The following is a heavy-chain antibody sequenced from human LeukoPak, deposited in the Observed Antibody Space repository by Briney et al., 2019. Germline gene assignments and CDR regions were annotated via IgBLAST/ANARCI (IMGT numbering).Heavy chain of an antibody. CDR2: IYYSGST. V-gene: IGHV4-59*08. CDR1: GGSISSYY. Sequence: PSETLSLTCTVPGGSISSYYWSWIRQPPGKGLEWIGYIYYSGSTNYNPSLKSRVTISVDTSKNQFSLKLSSVTAADTAVYYCARRPGYDPGAFDVWGQGTMVTVSS. CDR3: ARRPGYDPGAFDV. D-gene: IGHD3-16*01. J-gene: IGHJ3*01.